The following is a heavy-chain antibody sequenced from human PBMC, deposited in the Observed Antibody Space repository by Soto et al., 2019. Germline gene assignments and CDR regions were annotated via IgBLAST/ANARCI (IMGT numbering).Heavy chain of an antibody. J-gene: IGHJ5*02. CDR3: ARGTGYSSGWYGPNWFDP. CDR1: GGSFSGYY. D-gene: IGHD6-19*01. Sequence: QVQLQQWGAGLLKPSETLSLTCAVYGGSFSGYYWSWIRKPPGKGLEWIGEINHSGSTNYNPSLKSGVTISVDRSKNQFSLKLSSVTAADTAVYFCARGTGYSSGWYGPNWFDPWGQGTLVTVSS. V-gene: IGHV4-34*01. CDR2: INHSGST.